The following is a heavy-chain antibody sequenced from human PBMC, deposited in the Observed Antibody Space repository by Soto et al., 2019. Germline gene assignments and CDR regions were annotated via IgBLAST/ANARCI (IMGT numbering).Heavy chain of an antibody. CDR2: SYHSGAT. CDR3: ARINAYHIDS. J-gene: IGHJ4*02. Sequence: PSETLSLTCAVSGGSISISNWCSWVRQPPGKGLEWIGESYHSGATNYNPSLKSRVTISVDKSKKYFSLRLSSVTAADTAVYYCARINAYHIDSWGQGTLVTVSS. CDR1: GGSISISNW. V-gene: IGHV4-4*02. D-gene: IGHD3-16*01.